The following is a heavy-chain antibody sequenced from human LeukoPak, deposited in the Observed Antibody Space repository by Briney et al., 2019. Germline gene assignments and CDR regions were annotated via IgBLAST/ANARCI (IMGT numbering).Heavy chain of an antibody. Sequence: GGSLRLSCAASGFTFDDYGMSWVRQAPGKGLEWVSFINWNGGSTGYADSVKGRFTISRDNAKNSLYLQMNSLRAEDTALYHCARDRAVVRGYYYYGMDVWCQGTTVTVSS. CDR1: GFTFDDYG. CDR3: ARDRAVVRGYYYYGMDV. V-gene: IGHV3-20*01. J-gene: IGHJ6*02. D-gene: IGHD4-23*01. CDR2: INWNGGST.